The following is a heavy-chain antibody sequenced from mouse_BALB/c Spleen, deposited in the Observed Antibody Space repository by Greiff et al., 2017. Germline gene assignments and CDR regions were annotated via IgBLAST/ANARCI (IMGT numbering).Heavy chain of an antibody. CDR3: ARFYYGYDGYYAMDY. D-gene: IGHD2-2*01. CDR2: IWGDGST. J-gene: IGHJ4*01. CDR1: GFSLTGYG. Sequence: VQRVESGPGLVAPSQSLSITCTVSGFSLTGYGVNWVRQPPGKGLEWLGMIWGDGSTDYNSALKSRLSISKDNSKSQVFLKMNSLQTDDTARYYCARFYYGYDGYYAMDYWGQGTSVTVSS. V-gene: IGHV2-6-7*01.